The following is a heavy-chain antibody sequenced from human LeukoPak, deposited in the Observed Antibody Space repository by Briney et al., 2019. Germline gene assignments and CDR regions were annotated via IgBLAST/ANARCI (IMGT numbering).Heavy chain of an antibody. D-gene: IGHD6-19*01. V-gene: IGHV1-2*02. CDR2: IKPNSGVT. CDR1: GYTFTDYY. Sequence: ASVKVSCKASGYTFTDYYMHWVRQAPGQGLEWMGWIKPNSGVTNYPQKFQGRVTMTRDTSISTAYMELSSLRSDDTAVYYCARDWSSSGWYGFNDYWGQGTLVTVSS. CDR3: ARDWSSSGWYGFNDY. J-gene: IGHJ4*02.